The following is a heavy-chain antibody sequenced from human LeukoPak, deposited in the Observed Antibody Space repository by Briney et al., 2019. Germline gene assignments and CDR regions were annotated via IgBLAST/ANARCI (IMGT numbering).Heavy chain of an antibody. CDR3: ARVYYDFWSGYLGL. CDR2: MNPHSGNT. D-gene: IGHD3-3*01. V-gene: IGHV1-8*01. Sequence: ASVKVSCKASGYTFTSYDINWVRQATGQGLEWMGWMNPHSGNTGYAQKFQGRVTMTRNTSISTAYVELSSLRSEDTAVYYCARVYYDFWSGYLGLWGQGTLVTVSS. CDR1: GYTFTSYD. J-gene: IGHJ4*02.